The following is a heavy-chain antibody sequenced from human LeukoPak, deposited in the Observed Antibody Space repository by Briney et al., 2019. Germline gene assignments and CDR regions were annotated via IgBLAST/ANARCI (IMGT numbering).Heavy chain of an antibody. J-gene: IGHJ4*02. CDR2: ISAYNGNT. Sequence: ASVKVSCKASGYTFTSYGISWVRQAPGQGVEWMGWISAYNGNTNYAQKLQGRVTMTTDTSTSTAYMELRSLRSDDTAVYYCARDEEQLTRYDHWGQGTLVTVSS. CDR1: GYTFTSYG. V-gene: IGHV1-18*01. CDR3: ARDEEQLTRYDH. D-gene: IGHD6-6*01.